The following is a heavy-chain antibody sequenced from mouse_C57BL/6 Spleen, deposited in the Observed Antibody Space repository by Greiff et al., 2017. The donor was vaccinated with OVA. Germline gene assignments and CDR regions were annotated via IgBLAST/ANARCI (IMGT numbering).Heavy chain of an antibody. CDR3: TRYWDERDYAMDY. CDR1: GYTFTDYE. CDR2: IDPVTGGT. D-gene: IGHD4-1*01. V-gene: IGHV1-15*01. J-gene: IGHJ4*01. Sequence: SGAELVRPGASVTLSCKASGYTFTDYEMHWVKQTPVHGLEWIGAIDPVTGGTAYNQKFKGKAILTADKSSSTAYMELRSLTSEDSAVYYCTRYWDERDYAMDYWGQGTSATVSS.